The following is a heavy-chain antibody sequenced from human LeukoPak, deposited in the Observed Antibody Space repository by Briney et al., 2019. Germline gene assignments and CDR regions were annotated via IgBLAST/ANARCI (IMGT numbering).Heavy chain of an antibody. CDR1: GFTFSSYA. Sequence: GGSLRLSCAASGFTFSSYAMSWVRQAPGKGLEWVSAISGSGGSTYYADSVKGRFTISRDNSKNTLYLQMNSLRAEDTAVYYCAKSPSAYYCSSTSCYNRGGFDYWGQGTLVTVSS. V-gene: IGHV3-23*01. CDR3: AKSPSAYYCSSTSCYNRGGFDY. CDR2: ISGSGGST. D-gene: IGHD2-2*02. J-gene: IGHJ4*02.